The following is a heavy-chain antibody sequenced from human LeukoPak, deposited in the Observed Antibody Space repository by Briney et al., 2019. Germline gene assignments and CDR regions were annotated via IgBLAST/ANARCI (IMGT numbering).Heavy chain of an antibody. Sequence: GGSLTLSCAPSGFTFSNYSVHWGRQTPVDGLVSVPHIKRDGGITNYADSMKDQFTISRDNARNTLNLQVNSLRDEDTTLYNCPRDGRWGSFLVYWGHESLVAAFS. J-gene: IGHJ4*01. CDR2: IKRDGGIT. V-gene: IGHV3-74*01. D-gene: IGHD3-16*01. CDR1: GFTFSNYS. CDR3: PRDGRWGSFLVY.